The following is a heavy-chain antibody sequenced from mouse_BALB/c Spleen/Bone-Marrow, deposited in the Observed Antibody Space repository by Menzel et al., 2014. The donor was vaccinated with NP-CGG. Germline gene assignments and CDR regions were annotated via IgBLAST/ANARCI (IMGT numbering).Heavy chain of an antibody. CDR1: GFTFNTYA. CDR3: VRHGYGNYGAMDY. V-gene: IGHV10-1*02. D-gene: IGHD2-1*01. Sequence: EVKVVESGGGLVQPKGSLKLSCAASGFTFNTYAMNWVRQAPGKGLEWVARIRSKSNNYTTYYADSVKDRFTTSRYDSQNMLYLQMNNLKTEDTAMYYCVRHGYGNYGAMDYWGQGTSVTVSS. J-gene: IGHJ4*01. CDR2: IRSKSNNYTT.